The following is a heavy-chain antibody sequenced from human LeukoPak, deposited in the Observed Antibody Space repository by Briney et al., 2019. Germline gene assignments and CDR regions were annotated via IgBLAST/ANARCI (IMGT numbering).Heavy chain of an antibody. CDR2: IKQDGSQR. Sequence: GGSLRLSCAASGFTFGRYWMSCVRQAPGKGLEWVANIKQDGSQRYYVDSVKGRFTISKDNAKNSLYLQMISLRVEDRALYYCARDRAVTTFDSWGQGTLVTVPS. CDR3: ARDRAVTTFDS. CDR1: GFTFGRYW. D-gene: IGHD4-17*01. J-gene: IGHJ4*02. V-gene: IGHV3-7*01.